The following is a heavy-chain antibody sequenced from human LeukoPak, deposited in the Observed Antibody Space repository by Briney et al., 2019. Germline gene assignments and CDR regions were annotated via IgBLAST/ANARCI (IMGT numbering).Heavy chain of an antibody. CDR3: ARVGCSSTSCYTDFDY. J-gene: IGHJ4*02. CDR2: ISAYNGNT. Sequence: ASVKVSCKASGYTFTSYGISGVRQAPGQGLEWMGWISAYNGNTNYAQKLQGRVTMTTDTSTSTAYMELRSLRSDDTAVYYCARVGCSSTSCYTDFDYWGQGTLVTVSS. CDR1: GYTFTSYG. D-gene: IGHD2-2*02. V-gene: IGHV1-18*01.